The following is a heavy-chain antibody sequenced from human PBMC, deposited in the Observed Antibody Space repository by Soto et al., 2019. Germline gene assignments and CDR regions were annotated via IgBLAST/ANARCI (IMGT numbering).Heavy chain of an antibody. CDR1: GYTFTGYY. D-gene: IGHD3-9*01. CDR2: INPNSGGT. Sequence: QVQLVQSGAEVKKPGASVKVSCKASGYTFTGYYMHWVRQAPGQGLEWMGWINPNSGGTNYAQKFQGWVTMTGDTSISTAYMELSRLRSDDTAVYYCARGPQLRYFDWLIDYWGQGTLVTVSS. CDR3: ARGPQLRYFDWLIDY. V-gene: IGHV1-2*04. J-gene: IGHJ4*02.